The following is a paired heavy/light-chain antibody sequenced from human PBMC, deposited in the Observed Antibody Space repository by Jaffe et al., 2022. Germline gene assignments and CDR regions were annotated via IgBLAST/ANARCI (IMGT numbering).Heavy chain of an antibody. V-gene: IGHV1-69*05. Sequence: QVQLVQSGAEVKKPGSSVKVSCKASGGTFSSYAISWVRQAPGQGLEWMGGIIPIFGTANYAQKFQGRVTITTDESTSTAYMELSSLRSEDTAVYYCARGPPGLWFGEGRAKYYFDYWGQGTLVTVSS. CDR3: ARGPPGLWFGEGRAKYYFDY. J-gene: IGHJ4*02. D-gene: IGHD3-10*01. CDR1: GGTFSSYA. CDR2: IIPIFGTA.
Light chain of an antibody. J-gene: IGKJ1*01. CDR3: QQYGSSPET. CDR1: QSVSSSY. CDR2: GAS. V-gene: IGKV3-20*01. Sequence: EIVLTQSPGTLSLSPGERATLSCRASQSVSSSYLAWYQQKPGQAPRLLIYGASSRATGIPDRFSGSGSGTDFTLTISRLEPEDFAVYYCQQYGSSPETFGQGTKVEIK.